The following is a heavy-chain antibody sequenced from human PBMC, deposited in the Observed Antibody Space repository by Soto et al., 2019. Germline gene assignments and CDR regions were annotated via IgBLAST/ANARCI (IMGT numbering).Heavy chain of an antibody. V-gene: IGHV5-51*01. J-gene: IGHJ6*02. CDR3: ARIISYGSGSYYGYYGMDV. CDR1: GYSFTSYW. Sequence: LGESLKISCKGSGYSFTSYWIGWVRQMPGKGLEWMGIIYPGDSDTRYSPSFQGQVTISADKSISTAYLQWSSLKASDTAMYYCARIISYGSGSYYGYYGMDVWGQGTTVTVSS. CDR2: IYPGDSDT. D-gene: IGHD3-10*01.